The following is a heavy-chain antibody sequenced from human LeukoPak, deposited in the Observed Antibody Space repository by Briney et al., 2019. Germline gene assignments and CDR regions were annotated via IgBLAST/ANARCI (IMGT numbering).Heavy chain of an antibody. V-gene: IGHV3-66*01. CDR2: IYSGGST. J-gene: IGHJ4*02. D-gene: IGHD3-22*01. CDR1: GFTVSSNY. Sequence: PGGSLRLSCAASGFTVSSNYMSWVRQAPGKGLEWVSVIYSGGSTYYADSVKGRFTISRDNSKNTLYLQMNGLRAEDTAVYYCARDRIDYYDSSGHDYWGQGTLVTVSS. CDR3: ARDRIDYYDSSGHDY.